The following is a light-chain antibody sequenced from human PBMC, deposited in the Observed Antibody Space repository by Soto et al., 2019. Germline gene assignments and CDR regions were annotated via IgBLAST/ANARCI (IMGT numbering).Light chain of an antibody. Sequence: NFMLTQPHSVSESPGKTVTISCTGSSGSIATNYVQWYQQRPGSAPTTVIYEDTQRPSGVPERFSGSIDSSSNSASLTLSGLKTEDEDDYYCQSYDGSNPDVVFGGGTKLTVL. CDR2: EDT. CDR1: SGSIATNY. CDR3: QSYDGSNPDVV. J-gene: IGLJ2*01. V-gene: IGLV6-57*02.